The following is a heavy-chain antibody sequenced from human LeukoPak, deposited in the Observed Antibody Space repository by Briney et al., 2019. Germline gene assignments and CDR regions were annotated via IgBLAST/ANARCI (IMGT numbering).Heavy chain of an antibody. CDR1: GYTFTGYY. CDR3: ARERRYSGYDGFDY. CDR2: IIPILGIA. V-gene: IGHV1-69*04. J-gene: IGHJ4*02. Sequence: SVKVSCKASGYTFTGYYMHWVRQAPGQGLEWMGRIIPILGIANYAQKFQGRVTITADKSTSTAYMELSSLRSEDTAVYYCARERRYSGYDGFDYWGQGTLVTVSS. D-gene: IGHD5-12*01.